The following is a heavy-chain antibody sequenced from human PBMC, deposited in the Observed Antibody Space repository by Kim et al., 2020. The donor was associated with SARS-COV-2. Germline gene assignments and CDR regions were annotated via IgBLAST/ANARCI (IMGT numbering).Heavy chain of an antibody. CDR2: ISYDGSNK. J-gene: IGHJ6*02. CDR3: AKDGVGYYGSGSYSYGMDV. Sequence: EGSLRLSCAASGFTFSSYGMHWVRQAPGKGLEWVAVISYDGSNKYYADSVKGRFTISRDNSKNTLYLQMNSLRAEDTAVYYCAKDGVGYYGSGSYSYGMDVWGQGTTVTVSS. D-gene: IGHD3-10*01. CDR1: GFTFSSYG. V-gene: IGHV3-30*18.